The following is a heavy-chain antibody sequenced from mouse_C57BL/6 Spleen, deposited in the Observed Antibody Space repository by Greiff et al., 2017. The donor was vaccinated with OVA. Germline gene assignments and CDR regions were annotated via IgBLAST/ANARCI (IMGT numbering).Heavy chain of an antibody. CDR3: ARVYYGYDGGYYFDY. D-gene: IGHD2-2*01. V-gene: IGHV1-55*01. J-gene: IGHJ2*01. CDR1: GYTFTSYW. Sequence: QVQLQQPGAELVKPGASVKMSCKASGYTFTSYWITWVKQRPGQGLEWIGDIYPGSGSTNYNEKFKSKATLTVDTSSSTAYMKLSSLTSEDSAVYYCARVYYGYDGGYYFDYWGQGTTLTVSS. CDR2: IYPGSGST.